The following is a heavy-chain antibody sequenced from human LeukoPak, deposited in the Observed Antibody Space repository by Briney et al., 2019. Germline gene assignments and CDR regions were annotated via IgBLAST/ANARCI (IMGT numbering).Heavy chain of an antibody. CDR3: ARGSHDYGDFYLFDY. J-gene: IGHJ4*02. Sequence: SETLSLTCAVYGGSFSNYYWAWIRQPPGKGLEWIGEINHGGSTNYNPPLKSRVTMSVDTSKNQFSLKLTSVTAADTSVYYCARGSHDYGDFYLFDYWGQGTLVTVSS. CDR2: INHGGST. V-gene: IGHV4-34*01. D-gene: IGHD4-17*01. CDR1: GGSFSNYY.